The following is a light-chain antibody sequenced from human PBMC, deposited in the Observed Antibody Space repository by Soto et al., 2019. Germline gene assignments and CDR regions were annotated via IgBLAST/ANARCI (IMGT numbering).Light chain of an antibody. CDR1: SSGLGPDNY. J-gene: IGLJ2*01. Sequence: QSALTQPPSASGSPGQSVTISCTGTSSGLGPDNYLSWYQQHPGTAPKLIIYEVSKRPSGVPGRFSGSKSGNTASLTVAGPQAEDEDDDYYSSHSGSNNLGVVFGGGTKLTVL. CDR3: SSHSGSNNLGVV. CDR2: EVS. V-gene: IGLV2-8*01.